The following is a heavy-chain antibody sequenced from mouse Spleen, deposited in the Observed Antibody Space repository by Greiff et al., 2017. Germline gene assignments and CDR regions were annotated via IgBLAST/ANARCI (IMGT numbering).Heavy chain of an antibody. D-gene: IGHD2-10*01. CDR3: ARWAYPVAMDY. J-gene: IGHJ4*01. Sequence: QVQLQQSGAELVKPGASVKISCKASDYAFSSYWMNWVKQRPGKGLEWIGQIYPGDGDTNYNGKFKGKATLTADKSSSTAYMQLSSLTSEDSAVYFCARWAYPVAMDYWGQGTSVTVSS. CDR1: DYAFSSYW. CDR2: IYPGDGDT. V-gene: IGHV1-80*01.